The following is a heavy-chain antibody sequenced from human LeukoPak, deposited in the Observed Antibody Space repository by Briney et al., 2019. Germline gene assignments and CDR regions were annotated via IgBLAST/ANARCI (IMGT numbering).Heavy chain of an antibody. CDR3: AKDQGNDYGDQLHY. D-gene: IGHD4/OR15-4a*01. J-gene: IGHJ4*02. Sequence: PGGSLRLSCTASGFSFSTFAMTWARQAPGKGLEWVSAIHGSGGKTYYADSVKGRFTISRDNSKNTVYLQMNRLRAEDTAIYHCAKDQGNDYGDQLHYWGQGTLVTVSS. CDR1: GFSFSTFA. V-gene: IGHV3-23*01. CDR2: IHGSGGKT.